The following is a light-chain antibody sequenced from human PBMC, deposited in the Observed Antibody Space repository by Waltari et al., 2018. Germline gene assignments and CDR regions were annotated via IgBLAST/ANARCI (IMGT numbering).Light chain of an antibody. J-gene: IGKJ2*01. Sequence: EIVMTQSPATLSVSPGERATLSCRASQSVSSNLAWYQQKPGQPRRLLIFGASRRATGIPARFSGSGSGTEFTLTISSLQSEDFAVYYCQQYNNWPPYTFGQGTKLDIK. CDR1: QSVSSN. CDR2: GAS. V-gene: IGKV3-15*01. CDR3: QQYNNWPPYT.